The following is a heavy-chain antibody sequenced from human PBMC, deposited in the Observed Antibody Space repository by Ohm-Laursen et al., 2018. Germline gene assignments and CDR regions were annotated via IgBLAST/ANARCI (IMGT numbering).Heavy chain of an antibody. V-gene: IGHV1-46*01. CDR2: INTGGGST. Sequence: ASVKVSCKASGYTFTNYYMHWVRQAPGQGLEWMGIINTGGGSTSHAQKFQGRVTITADESTSTAYMELSSLRSEDTAVYYCARAIAAADHYYYGMDVWDQGTTVTVSS. CDR1: GYTFTNYY. D-gene: IGHD6-13*01. J-gene: IGHJ6*02. CDR3: ARAIAAADHYYYGMDV.